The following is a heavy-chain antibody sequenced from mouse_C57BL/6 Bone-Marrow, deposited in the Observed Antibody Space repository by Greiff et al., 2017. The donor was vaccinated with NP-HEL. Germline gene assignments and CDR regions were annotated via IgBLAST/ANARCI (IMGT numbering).Heavy chain of an antibody. J-gene: IGHJ2*01. CDR1: GFSLSTSGMG. D-gene: IGHD1-1*02. CDR3: ARRGWTHLYYFDY. Sequence: QVTLKESGPGILQSSQTLSLTCSFSGFSLSTSGMGVSWIRQPSGKGLEWLAHIYWDDDKRYNPSLKSRLTISKDTSRNQVFLKITSVDTADTATYYCARRGWTHLYYFDYWGQGTTLTVSS. CDR2: IYWDDDK. V-gene: IGHV8-12*01.